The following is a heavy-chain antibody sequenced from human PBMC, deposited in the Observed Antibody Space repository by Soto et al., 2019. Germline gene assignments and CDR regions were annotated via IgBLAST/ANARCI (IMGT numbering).Heavy chain of an antibody. CDR1: GFPLRTYA. CDR2: ISYDGGNK. J-gene: IGHJ6*02. V-gene: IGHV3-30-3*01. D-gene: IGHD3-16*01. CDR3: AREQPASLGGFSAYSYYGLDV. Sequence: QVQLVESGGGVVQPGRSLRLSCVASGFPLRTYALHWVRQAPGKGLEWMTVISYDGGNKYYADSVRGRFTISRDNSKNTVYLQMNNLRPDDTAVYFCAREQPASLGGFSAYSYYGLDVWGQGSAVTVAS.